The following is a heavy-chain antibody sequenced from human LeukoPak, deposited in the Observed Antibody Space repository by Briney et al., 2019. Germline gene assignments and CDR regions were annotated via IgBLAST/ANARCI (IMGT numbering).Heavy chain of an antibody. V-gene: IGHV4-34*01. CDR1: GGSFSGYY. Sequence: SETLSLTCAVYGGSFSGYYWSWIRQPPGKGLEWIGEINHSGSTNYNPSLKSRVTISVDTSKNQFSLKLSSVTAADTAVYYCARGRVYCSGGSCFPLYYYYGMDVWGQGTTVTVSS. J-gene: IGHJ6*02. CDR2: INHSGST. D-gene: IGHD2-15*01. CDR3: ARGRVYCSGGSCFPLYYYYGMDV.